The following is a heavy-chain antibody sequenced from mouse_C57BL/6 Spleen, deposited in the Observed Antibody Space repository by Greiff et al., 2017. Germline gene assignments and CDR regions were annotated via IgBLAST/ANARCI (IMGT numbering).Heavy chain of an antibody. CDR1: GYTFTDYY. CDR2: INPYNGGT. D-gene: IGHD2-1*01. CDR3: ASVNYSFAY. V-gene: IGHV1-19*01. J-gene: IGHJ3*01. Sequence: EVQLQQSGPVLVKPGASVKMSCKASGYTFTDYYMNWVKQSHGKSLEWIGVINPYNGGTSYNQKFKGKATLTVDKSSSTAYMELNSLTSEDSAVYYCASVNYSFAYWGQGTLVTVSA.